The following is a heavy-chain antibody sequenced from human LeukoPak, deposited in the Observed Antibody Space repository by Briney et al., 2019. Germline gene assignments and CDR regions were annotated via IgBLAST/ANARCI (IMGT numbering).Heavy chain of an antibody. CDR3: ARSCASGPDRYLDV. J-gene: IGHJ6*04. CDR1: GFTFSDYS. Sequence: PGASLTLSCAASGFTFSDYSMNWVRQAPGKGLEWIAYINSSSFTIYYAESVKGRFSFSRDNAKNSVYLQMNCLRGEDTALYYCARSCASGPDRYLDVWGKGTTVTVSS. D-gene: IGHD3-10*01. V-gene: IGHV3-48*04. CDR2: INSSSFTI.